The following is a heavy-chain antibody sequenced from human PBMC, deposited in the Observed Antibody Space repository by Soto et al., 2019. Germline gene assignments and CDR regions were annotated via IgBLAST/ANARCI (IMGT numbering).Heavy chain of an antibody. Sequence: QVQLVESGGGVLQPGRSLRLSCAASGFTFSSYGMHWVRQAPGKGLEWVAVISYDGSNKYYADSVKGRFTISRDNSKNTLYLQMNSLRAEDTAVYYCAKGTRFHYYYGMDVWGQGTTVTVSS. V-gene: IGHV3-30*18. CDR2: ISYDGSNK. CDR1: GFTFSSYG. CDR3: AKGTRFHYYYGMDV. J-gene: IGHJ6*02. D-gene: IGHD3-3*01.